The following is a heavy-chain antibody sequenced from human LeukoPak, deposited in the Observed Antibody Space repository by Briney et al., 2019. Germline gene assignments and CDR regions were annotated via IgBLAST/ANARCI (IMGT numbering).Heavy chain of an antibody. Sequence: SETLSLTCTVSGYSISSGYYWGWIRQPPGKGLEWVGSIYHSGSTYYNPSLKSRVTISVDTSKNQFSLKLSSVTAADTAVYYCARARNPFSLLYYFDYWGQGTLVTVSS. D-gene: IGHD3-3*01. CDR1: GYSISSGYY. J-gene: IGHJ4*02. CDR3: ARARNPFSLLYYFDY. V-gene: IGHV4-38-2*02. CDR2: IYHSGST.